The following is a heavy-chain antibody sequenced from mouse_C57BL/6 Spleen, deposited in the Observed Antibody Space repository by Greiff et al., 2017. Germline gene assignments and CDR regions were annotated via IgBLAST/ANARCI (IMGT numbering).Heavy chain of an antibody. V-gene: IGHV1-59*01. J-gene: IGHJ1*03. CDR2: IDPSDSYT. CDR1: GYTFTSYW. Sequence: QVQLKQPGAELVRPGTSVKLSCKASGYTFTSYWMHWVKQRPGQGLEWIGVIDPSDSYTNYNQKFKGKATLTVDTSSSTAYMQLSSLTSEDSAVYYCARKGYSNYEYFDVWGTGTTVTVSS. CDR3: ARKGYSNYEYFDV. D-gene: IGHD2-5*01.